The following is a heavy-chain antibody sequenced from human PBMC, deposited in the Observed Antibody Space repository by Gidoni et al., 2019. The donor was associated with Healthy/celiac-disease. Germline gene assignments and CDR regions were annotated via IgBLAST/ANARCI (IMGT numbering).Heavy chain of an antibody. Sequence: EVQLLESGGGLVQPGGSLRLSCAASGFTFGSSAMSWVRQAPGKGLEWVSAISGSGGSTYYADSVKGRFTISRDNSKNTLYLQMNSLRAEDTAVYYCAKYRFGSRWSYFDYWGQGTLVTVSS. CDR2: ISGSGGST. CDR3: AKYRFGSRWSYFDY. V-gene: IGHV3-23*01. CDR1: GFTFGSSA. J-gene: IGHJ4*02. D-gene: IGHD3-16*01.